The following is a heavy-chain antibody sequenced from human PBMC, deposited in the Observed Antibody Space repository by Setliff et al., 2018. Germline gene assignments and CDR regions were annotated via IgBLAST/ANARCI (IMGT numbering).Heavy chain of an antibody. CDR3: ASPLENFQH. J-gene: IGHJ1*01. V-gene: IGHV3-30*07. Sequence: GGSLRLSCAASGFTFSSYAMHWVRQAPGRGLEWVAVISYDGSNKYYADSVKGRFTISRDNSNNTLYLQMNSLRAEDTAVYYCASPLENFQHWGQGTLVTVSS. CDR2: ISYDGSNK. CDR1: GFTFSSYA.